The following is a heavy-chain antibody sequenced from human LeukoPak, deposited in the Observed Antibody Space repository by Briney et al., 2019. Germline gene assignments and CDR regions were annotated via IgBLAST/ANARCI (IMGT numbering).Heavy chain of an antibody. J-gene: IGHJ4*02. CDR2: IVSSSSTI. Sequence: PGGSLRLSCAGSGFTFSSYSMNWVRQAPGKGLEWVSYIVSSSSTIYYADSVKGRFTISRDNAKNSLYLQMNSLRAEDTAVYYCARDGYYYDSSGYSAYYFDYWGQGTLVTVSS. CDR1: GFTFSSYS. CDR3: ARDGYYYDSSGYSAYYFDY. D-gene: IGHD3-22*01. V-gene: IGHV3-48*01.